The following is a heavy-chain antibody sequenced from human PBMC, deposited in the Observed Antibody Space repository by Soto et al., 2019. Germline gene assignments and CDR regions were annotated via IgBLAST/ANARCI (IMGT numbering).Heavy chain of an antibody. V-gene: IGHV3-64D*06. CDR3: VNVLKATYYYDSSGYSSNFY. CDR1: GFTFSSYA. J-gene: IGHJ4*02. D-gene: IGHD3-22*01. Sequence: PGGSLRLSCSASGFTFSSYAMHWVRQAPGKGLEYVSAISSNGGSTYCADSVKGRFTISRDNSKNTLYLQMSSLRAEDTAVYYCVNVLKATYYYDSSGYSSNFYWGQGTLVTVSS. CDR2: ISSNGGST.